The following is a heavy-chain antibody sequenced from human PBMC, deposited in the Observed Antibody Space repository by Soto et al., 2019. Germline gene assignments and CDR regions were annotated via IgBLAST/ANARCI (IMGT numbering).Heavy chain of an antibody. Sequence: SEILSLTCAVSGGSIRGGDYSWSWIRQPPGKGLEWIGYIYLIGSTYYSPSRKSRVTISIDRSKNQFSLNLSSVTAADTAVYYCARAGRGFCTNGVCWFDPWGQGTLVTVSS. CDR1: GGSIRGGDYS. D-gene: IGHD2-8*01. CDR2: IYLIGST. V-gene: IGHV4-30-2*01. CDR3: ARAGRGFCTNGVCWFDP. J-gene: IGHJ5*02.